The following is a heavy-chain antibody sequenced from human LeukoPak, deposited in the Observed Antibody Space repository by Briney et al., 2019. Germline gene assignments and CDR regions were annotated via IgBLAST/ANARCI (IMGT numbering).Heavy chain of an antibody. D-gene: IGHD2-2*02. CDR3: ARDIYCSSTSCYRDQGYYYYYMDV. CDR1: GDSVSSDSAA. V-gene: IGHV6-1*01. J-gene: IGHJ6*03. CDR2: TYYRSKWYN. Sequence: SQTLSLTCAISGDSVSSDSAAWNWIRQSPSRGLEWLGRTYYRSKWYNDYAVSVKSRITINPDTSKNQFSLQLNSVTPEDTAVYYCARDIYCSSTSCYRDQGYYYYYMDVWGKGTTVTVSS.